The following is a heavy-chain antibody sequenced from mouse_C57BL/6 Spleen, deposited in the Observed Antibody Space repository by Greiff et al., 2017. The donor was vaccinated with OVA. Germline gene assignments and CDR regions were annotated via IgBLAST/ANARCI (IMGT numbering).Heavy chain of an antibody. V-gene: IGHV1-18*01. CDR1: GYTFTDYN. CDR3: ARGGLRAY. CDR2: INPNNGGT. D-gene: IGHD2-2*01. Sequence: EVKLQESGPELVKPGASVKISCKASGYTFTDYNMDWVKQSHGKGLEWIGEINPNNGGTNYNEKFKGKATLTVDKSSSTAYMELRSLTSEDTAVYYCARGGLRAYWGQVTLVTVSA. J-gene: IGHJ3*01.